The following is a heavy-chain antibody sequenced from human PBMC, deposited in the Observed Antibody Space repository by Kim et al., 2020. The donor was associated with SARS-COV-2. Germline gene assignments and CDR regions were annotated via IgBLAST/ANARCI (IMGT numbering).Heavy chain of an antibody. V-gene: IGHV3-53*04. Sequence: YAEPVNGRFTISRHNSKNTLYVQMNSLRVEERAVYYCGRFSGDGSGFDYWGQGTLVTVSS. CDR3: GRFSGDGSGFDY. J-gene: IGHJ4*02. D-gene: IGHD3-10*01.